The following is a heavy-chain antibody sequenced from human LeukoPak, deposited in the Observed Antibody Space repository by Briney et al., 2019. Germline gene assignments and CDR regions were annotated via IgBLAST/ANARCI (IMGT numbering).Heavy chain of an antibody. V-gene: IGHV4-39*07. Sequence: PSETLSLTCTVSGGSISGSHYYWGWIRQPPGTGLEWIGTIYYNGITYFNPSLESRVTISVDTSKYQFSLKLTSVTGADTAVYYSARDTILSGSPLDYWGQGTLVTVSS. J-gene: IGHJ4*02. CDR1: GGSISGSHYY. CDR2: IYYNGIT. D-gene: IGHD3-10*01. CDR3: ARDTILSGSPLDY.